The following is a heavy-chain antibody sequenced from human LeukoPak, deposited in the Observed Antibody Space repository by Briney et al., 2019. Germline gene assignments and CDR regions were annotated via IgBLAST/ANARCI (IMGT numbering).Heavy chain of an antibody. D-gene: IGHD3-3*01. J-gene: IGHJ6*03. V-gene: IGHV3-7*01. Sequence: GGSLRLSCAASGFTFSRHWMGWVRQAPGKGLEWVADVKQDGSEEFYVDSVKGRFTISRDNAKNSLYLQMNSLRAEDTAVYYCAKVFSITIFGVVTPEYMDVWGKGTTVTVSS. CDR3: AKVFSITIFGVVTPEYMDV. CDR1: GFTFSRHW. CDR2: VKQDGSEE.